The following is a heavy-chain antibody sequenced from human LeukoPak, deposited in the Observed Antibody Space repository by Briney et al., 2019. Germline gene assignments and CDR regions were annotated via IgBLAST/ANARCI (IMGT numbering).Heavy chain of an antibody. Sequence: GGSLRLSCAASGFTFSSYSMNWVRQAPGKGLEWVSYISPSSGTMSYADSVKGRFTISRGNAKNSLYLQMNSLRAEDTAVYYCAREGVVVIATTRSTYYGMDVWGQGTTVTVSS. CDR3: AREGVVVIATTRSTYYGMDV. CDR2: ISPSSGTM. J-gene: IGHJ6*02. V-gene: IGHV3-48*01. D-gene: IGHD2-15*01. CDR1: GFTFSSYS.